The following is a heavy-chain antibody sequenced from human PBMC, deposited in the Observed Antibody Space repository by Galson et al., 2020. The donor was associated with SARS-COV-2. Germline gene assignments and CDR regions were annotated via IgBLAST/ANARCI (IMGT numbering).Heavy chain of an antibody. V-gene: IGHV4-59*01. J-gene: IGHJ3*02. CDR1: GGSISSYY. Sequence: ETSETLSLTCTVSGGSISSYYWSWIRQPPGKGLEWIGYIYYSGSTNYNPSLKSRVTISVDTSKNQFSLKLSSVTAADTAVYYCARVYYYDSSGYGAFDIWGQGTMVTVSS. D-gene: IGHD3-22*01. CDR2: IYYSGST. CDR3: ARVYYYDSSGYGAFDI.